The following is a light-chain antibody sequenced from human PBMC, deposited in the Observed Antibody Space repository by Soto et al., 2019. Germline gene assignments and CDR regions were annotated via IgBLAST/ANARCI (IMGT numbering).Light chain of an antibody. V-gene: IGKV3-20*01. CDR2: GAS. Sequence: EIVLTQSPGTLSLSPGERATPSCRASQSVSSSYLAWYQQKPGQAPRLLIYGASSRATGIPDRFSGSGSGTDFTLTISRLEPEDFAVYYCQQYGSSPVTFGPGTKVDI. J-gene: IGKJ3*01. CDR1: QSVSSSY. CDR3: QQYGSSPVT.